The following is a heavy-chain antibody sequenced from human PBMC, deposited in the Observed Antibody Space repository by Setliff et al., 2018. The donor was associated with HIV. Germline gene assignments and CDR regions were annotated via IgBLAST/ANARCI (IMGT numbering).Heavy chain of an antibody. CDR1: GYTFTKYG. D-gene: IGHD3-3*01. V-gene: IGHV1-18*01. J-gene: IGHJ4*02. Sequence: ASVKVSCKSSGYTFTKYGITWVRQAPGQGLEWMGWTSANNGSSYFAQKLQDRVTMTSDTSTSTAYMELRSLRSDDTAVYYCARVRERVTIFGVVRDFDSWGQGTLVTVSS. CDR3: ARVRERVTIFGVVRDFDS. CDR2: TSANNGSS.